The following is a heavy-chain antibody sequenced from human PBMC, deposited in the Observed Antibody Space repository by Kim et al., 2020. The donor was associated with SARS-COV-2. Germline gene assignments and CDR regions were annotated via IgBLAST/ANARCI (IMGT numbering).Heavy chain of an antibody. J-gene: IGHJ4*02. CDR3: ASDVGGYNDC. CDR2: ST. V-gene: IGHV3-53*01. D-gene: IGHD5-12*01. Sequence: STYYADSVKDGFTIARDNAKNALYLQMNSLRAEDTAVYYCASDVGGYNDCWGQGTLVTVSS.